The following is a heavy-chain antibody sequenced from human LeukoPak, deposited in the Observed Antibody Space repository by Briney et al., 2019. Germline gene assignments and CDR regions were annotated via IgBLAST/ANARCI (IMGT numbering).Heavy chain of an antibody. CDR2: ISSSGGTS. V-gene: IGHV3-23*01. J-gene: IGHJ4*02. CDR1: GFTFSTYA. D-gene: IGHD5-24*01. CDR3: AKDRNAWPTNFDS. Sequence: GGSLRVSCAASGFTFSTYAVNWVRDAPGKGLEWVSAISSSGGTSYSVESVKGRFSISRDNSKNTLYLRMNSLRAEDTAIYDCAKDRNAWPTNFDSWGQGTLVTVSA.